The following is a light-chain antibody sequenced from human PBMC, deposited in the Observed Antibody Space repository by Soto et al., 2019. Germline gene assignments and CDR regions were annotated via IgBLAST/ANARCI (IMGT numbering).Light chain of an antibody. V-gene: IGLV2-14*01. CDR2: DVS. J-gene: IGLJ1*01. CDR1: SSDVGGYHY. Sequence: QSALTQPASVSGSPGQSITISCTGTSSDVGGYHYVSWYQQYPGKAPKVMIYDVSNRPSGVSNRFSGSKSGNTASLTISGLRAEDEADYYCSSYTTSSTYVFGTGTKLTVL. CDR3: SSYTTSSTYV.